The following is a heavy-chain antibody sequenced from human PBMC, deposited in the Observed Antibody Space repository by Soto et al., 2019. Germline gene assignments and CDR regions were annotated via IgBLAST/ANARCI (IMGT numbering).Heavy chain of an antibody. D-gene: IGHD3-22*01. CDR1: GGTFSSYA. J-gene: IGHJ4*02. CDR3: ARGDSGYVWFNEI. CDR2: IIPIFGTA. Sequence: GASVKVSCKASGGTFSSYAISWVRQAPGQGLEWMGGIIPIFGTANYAEKFEGRVTITADESTNTAYMELSSLRSEDTAMYYCARGDSGYVWFNEIWGQGTLVTVSS. V-gene: IGHV1-69*13.